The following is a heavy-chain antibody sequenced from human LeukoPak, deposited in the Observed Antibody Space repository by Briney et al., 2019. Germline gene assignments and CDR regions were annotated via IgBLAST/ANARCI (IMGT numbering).Heavy chain of an antibody. CDR2: INPNSGGT. D-gene: IGHD6-6*01. J-gene: IGHJ4*02. CDR3: ARRYTDSSEGFDY. Sequence: ASVKVSCKASGGTFSSYAISWVRQAPGQGLEWMGWINPNSGGTNYAGKFQGRVTMTSDTSISTAYMDLSRLRSDDTAVYYCARRYTDSSEGFDYWGQGTLVTVSS. V-gene: IGHV1-2*02. CDR1: GGTFSSYA.